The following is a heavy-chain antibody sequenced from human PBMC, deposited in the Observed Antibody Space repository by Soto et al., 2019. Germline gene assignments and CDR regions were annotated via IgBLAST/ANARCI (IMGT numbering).Heavy chain of an antibody. D-gene: IGHD3-3*01. CDR2: LSYDGSNK. CDR3: ARDRLYYDFWSGYFYYYGMDV. J-gene: IGHJ6*02. V-gene: IGHV3-30-3*01. CDR1: GFTFSSYA. Sequence: QVQLVESGGGVVQPGRSLRLSCAASGFTFSSYAMHWFRGAPGKGLEWVAVLSYDGSNKYYADSVKGRFTISRDNSKNTLYLQMNSLRAEDTAVYYCARDRLYYDFWSGYFYYYGMDVWGQGTTVTVSS.